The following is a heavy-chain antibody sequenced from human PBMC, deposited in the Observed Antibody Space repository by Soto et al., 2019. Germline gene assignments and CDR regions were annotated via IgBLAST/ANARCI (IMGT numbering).Heavy chain of an antibody. J-gene: IGHJ5*02. CDR1: GGSISSGSYY. V-gene: IGHV4-31*03. CDR3: ARDSHYYDSSGYYYWFDP. Sequence: SLSLSCTVSGGSISSGSYYWSWIRQHPGKVLEWIVYIYYSGSTYYNPSLKSRVTISVDTSKNQFSLKLSSVTAADTAVYYCARDSHYYDSSGYYYWFDPWGQGTLVTVSS. D-gene: IGHD3-22*01. CDR2: IYYSGST.